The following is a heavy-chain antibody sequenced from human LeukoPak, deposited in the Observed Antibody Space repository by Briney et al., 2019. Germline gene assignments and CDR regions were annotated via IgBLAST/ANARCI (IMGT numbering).Heavy chain of an antibody. CDR2: ISYDGSNK. D-gene: IGHD3-3*01. Sequence: GGSLRLSCAASGFTFSSYAMHWVRQAPGKGLEWVAVISYDGSNKYYADSVKGRFTISRDNSKNTLYLQMNSLRAEDTAVYYCARDMKFDTYYDFWSGFTGLSNWGQGTLVTVSS. CDR1: GFTFSSYA. V-gene: IGHV3-30-3*01. J-gene: IGHJ4*02. CDR3: ARDMKFDTYYDFWSGFTGLSN.